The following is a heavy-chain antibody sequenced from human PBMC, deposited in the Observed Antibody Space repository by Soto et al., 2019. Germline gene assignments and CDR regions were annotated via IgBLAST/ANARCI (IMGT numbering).Heavy chain of an antibody. J-gene: IGHJ6*02. CDR2: INYSGST. V-gene: IGHV4-59*01. CDR1: GGSISSYY. Sequence: SETLSLTCTVSGGSISSYYWTWIRQPPGKALEWIGYINYSGSTNYNPSLKSRVTISIDMSKNQFSLNLSSVTAADTAVYYCARDSVVPTTKPYYYGMDVWGQGTTVTVSS. D-gene: IGHD2-2*01. CDR3: ARDSVVPTTKPYYYGMDV.